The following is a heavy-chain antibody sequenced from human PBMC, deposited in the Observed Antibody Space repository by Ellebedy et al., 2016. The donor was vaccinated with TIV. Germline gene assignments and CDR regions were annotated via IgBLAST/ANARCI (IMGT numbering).Heavy chain of an antibody. Sequence: GESLKISCAASGFTFSSYAMHWVRQAPGKGLEWVAVISYDGSSKFYADSVKGRFTMSRDNSKNTLYLQMNSLRAEDTAVYYCARGSDYYGSGSYYNQFDYWGQGTLVTVSS. V-gene: IGHV3-30*04. CDR1: GFTFSSYA. CDR2: ISYDGSSK. CDR3: ARGSDYYGSGSYYNQFDY. D-gene: IGHD3-10*01. J-gene: IGHJ4*02.